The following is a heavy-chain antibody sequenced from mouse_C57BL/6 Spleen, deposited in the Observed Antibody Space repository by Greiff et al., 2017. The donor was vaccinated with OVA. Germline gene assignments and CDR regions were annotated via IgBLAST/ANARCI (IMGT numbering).Heavy chain of an antibody. V-gene: IGHV1-15*01. CDR3: TRPAQVAWFAY. CDR2: IDPETGGT. J-gene: IGHJ3*01. D-gene: IGHD3-2*02. CDR1: GYTFTDYE. Sequence: VQLQQSGAELVRPGASVTLSCKASGYTFTDYEMHWVKQTPVHGLEWIGAIDPETGGTAYNQKFKGKAILTADKSSSTAYMELRSLTSEDSAVYYCTRPAQVAWFAYWGQGTLVTVSA.